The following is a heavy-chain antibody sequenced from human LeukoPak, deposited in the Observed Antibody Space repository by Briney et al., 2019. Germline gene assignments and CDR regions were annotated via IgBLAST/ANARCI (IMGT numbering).Heavy chain of an antibody. D-gene: IGHD5-12*01. Sequence: PGGSLRLSCAASGFTFSSYSRNWVRQAPGKGLEWVSSISSSSSYIYYADSVKGRFTISRDNAKNSLYLQMNSLRAEDTAVYYCARWRYSGYDYDYWGQGTLVTVSS. V-gene: IGHV3-21*01. CDR3: ARWRYSGYDYDY. J-gene: IGHJ4*02. CDR1: GFTFSSYS. CDR2: ISSSSSYI.